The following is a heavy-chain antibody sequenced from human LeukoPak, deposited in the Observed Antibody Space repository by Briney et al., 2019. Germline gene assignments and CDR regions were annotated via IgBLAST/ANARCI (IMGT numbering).Heavy chain of an antibody. Sequence: GESVKISCKGSGYSFTSYWIGWVRQMPGKGLEWMGIIYPDDSDTKYSPSFQGQVTISADKSISTAYLQWSSLKASDTAMYYCARLAFCTNAVCYSNYYYSMYVWDRGTTVTVSS. J-gene: IGHJ6*03. V-gene: IGHV5-51*01. D-gene: IGHD2-8*01. CDR3: ARLAFCTNAVCYSNYYYSMYV. CDR2: IYPDDSDT. CDR1: GYSFTSYW.